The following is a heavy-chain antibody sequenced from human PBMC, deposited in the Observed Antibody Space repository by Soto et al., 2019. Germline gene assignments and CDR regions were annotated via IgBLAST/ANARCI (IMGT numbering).Heavy chain of an antibody. CDR3: ARDSSKDYGDSAGDAFDI. Sequence: PSETLSLTCTVSGGSISSADHYWTWIRQPPGKGLEWIGYIYNSGTTYYNPSLKSRVTISIHTSKSQFSLKLSSVTAADTAVYFCARDSSKDYGDSAGDAFDIWGQGTLVTRLL. V-gene: IGHV4-30-4*01. CDR1: GGSISSADHY. J-gene: IGHJ3*02. CDR2: IYNSGTT. D-gene: IGHD4-17*01.